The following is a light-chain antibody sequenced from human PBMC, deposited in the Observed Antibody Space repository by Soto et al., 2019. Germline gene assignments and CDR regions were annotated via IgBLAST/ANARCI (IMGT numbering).Light chain of an antibody. CDR2: EVS. CDR1: SGDVGGYNY. CDR3: SSYAGSNRV. V-gene: IGLV2-8*01. J-gene: IGLJ1*01. Sequence: QSVLTQPPSASGTPGQRVTISCTGTSGDVGGYNYVSWYQQHPGKAPKLMIYEVSKRPSGVPDRFSGSKSGNTASLTVSGLQADDEADYYCSSYAGSNRVFGTGTKLTVL.